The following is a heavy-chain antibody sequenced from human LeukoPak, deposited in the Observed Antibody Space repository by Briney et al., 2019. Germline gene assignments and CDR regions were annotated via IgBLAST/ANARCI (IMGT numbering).Heavy chain of an antibody. J-gene: IGHJ4*02. V-gene: IGHV1-2*02. CDR2: INPNDGDT. CDR1: GYTFTDYY. CDR3: ARANFLYCSSTTCLFDY. D-gene: IGHD2-2*01. Sequence: ASVTVSCKASGYTFTDYYMYWVRPAPGQGVEWMGWINPNDGDTNYAQKFQGRVTMTRDTSISTAHMEVSRLRSDDTAVYYCARANFLYCSSTTCLFDYWGQGTLVTVSS.